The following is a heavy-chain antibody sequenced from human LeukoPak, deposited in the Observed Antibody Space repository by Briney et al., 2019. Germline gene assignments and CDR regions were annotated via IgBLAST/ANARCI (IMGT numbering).Heavy chain of an antibody. J-gene: IGHJ4*02. CDR1: GFTFSSYA. D-gene: IGHD5-18*01. CDR3: AKRKEYSYWFF. V-gene: IGHV3-23*01. Sequence: PGGSLRLSCAASGFTFSSYAMSWVRQAPGKGLEWVSGITGSGSGTYYADSVKGQFTISRDNAKNTLYLQMNSLRAEDTAVYYCAKRKEYSYWFFWGQGTLVTVSS. CDR2: ITGSGSGT.